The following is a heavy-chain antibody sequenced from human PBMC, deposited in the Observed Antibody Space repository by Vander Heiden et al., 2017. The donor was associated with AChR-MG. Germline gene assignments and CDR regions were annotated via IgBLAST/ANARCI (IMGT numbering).Heavy chain of an antibody. D-gene: IGHD5-18*01. V-gene: IGHV3-11*01. CDR2: ISSSGSTI. CDR3: ARGVVYSYARYYYYMDV. CDR1: AFTFRYYY. Sequence: QVQLVESGGGLVKPGRSSRLSCAASAFTFRYYYMSWIRQAPGKGREWVSYISSSGSTIYYADSVKGRFTISRENAKNSLYLQMNSLRAEDTAVYYCARGVVYSYARYYYYMDVWGKGTTVTVSS. J-gene: IGHJ6*03.